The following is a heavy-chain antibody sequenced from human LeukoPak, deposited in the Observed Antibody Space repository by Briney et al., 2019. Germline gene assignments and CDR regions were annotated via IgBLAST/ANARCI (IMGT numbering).Heavy chain of an antibody. CDR1: GFTFSSSA. J-gene: IGHJ4*02. V-gene: IGHV3-23*01. CDR2: ISNNGGYT. D-gene: IGHD2/OR15-2a*01. CDR3: VSFYETY. Sequence: GGSLRLSCAASGFTFSSSAMSWVRQAPGKGLEWVSAISNNGGYTYYADSVQGRFTISRDNAKNTVYLQMNSLRAEDTAVYYCVSFYETYWGRGTLVTVSS.